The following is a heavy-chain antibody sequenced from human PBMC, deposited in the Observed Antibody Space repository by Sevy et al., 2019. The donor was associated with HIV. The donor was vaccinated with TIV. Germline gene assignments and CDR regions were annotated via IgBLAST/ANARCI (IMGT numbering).Heavy chain of an antibody. CDR3: AREVGGTYYFDF. CDR2: IITSDGQT. D-gene: IGHD6-19*01. J-gene: IGHJ4*02. CDR1: GYTFTNYY. Sequence: ASVKVSCKTSGYTFTNYYMHWVRQAPGQWLEFMGGIITSDGQTGYAQKFQDRLILTRDTSTNTVFMELSSLRSEDTALYFCAREVGGTYYFDFWGQGTLVTVSS. V-gene: IGHV1-46*01.